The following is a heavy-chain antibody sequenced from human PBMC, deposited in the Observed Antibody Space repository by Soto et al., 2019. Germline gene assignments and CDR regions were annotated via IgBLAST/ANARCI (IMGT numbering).Heavy chain of an antibody. D-gene: IGHD1-26*01. CDR3: ARHAGHSGSLIGY. V-gene: IGHV4-39*01. J-gene: IGHJ4*02. CDR2: IYYSGST. CDR1: GGSISSSSYY. Sequence: QLQLQESGPGLVKPSETLSLTCTVSGGSISSSSYYWGWIRQPPGKGLEWIGSIYYSGSTYYNPGLRGRAPMSVDASTTQFSLKLSSVPAAGTAVYYCARHAGHSGSLIGYWGQGTLVTVSS.